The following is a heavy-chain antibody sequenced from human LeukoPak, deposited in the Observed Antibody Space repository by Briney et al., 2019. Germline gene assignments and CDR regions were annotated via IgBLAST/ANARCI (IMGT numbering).Heavy chain of an antibody. D-gene: IGHD6-13*01. CDR1: GFTFSSYA. Sequence: SGGSLRLSCAASGFTFSSYAMSWVRQVPGKGLLWVSRINSDGSSTSYADSVKGRFTISRDNAKNTLYLQMNSLRAEDTAVYYCARRIAAAAAPYYFDYWGQGTLVTVSS. CDR3: ARRIAAAAAPYYFDY. V-gene: IGHV3-74*01. J-gene: IGHJ4*02. CDR2: INSDGSST.